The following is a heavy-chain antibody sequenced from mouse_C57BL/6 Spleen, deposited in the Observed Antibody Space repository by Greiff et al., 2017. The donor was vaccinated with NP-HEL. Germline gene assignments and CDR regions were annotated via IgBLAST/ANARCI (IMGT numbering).Heavy chain of an antibody. CDR2: IYPGDGDT. CDR3: ARRDYSNYAFAY. D-gene: IGHD2-5*01. CDR1: GYAFSSSW. Sequence: QVQLKQSGPELVKPGASVKISCKASGYAFSSSWMNWVKQRPGKGLEWIGRIYPGDGDTNYNGKFKGKATLTADKSSSTAYMQLSSLTSEDSAVYFCARRDYSNYAFAYWGQGTLVTVSA. J-gene: IGHJ3*01. V-gene: IGHV1-82*01.